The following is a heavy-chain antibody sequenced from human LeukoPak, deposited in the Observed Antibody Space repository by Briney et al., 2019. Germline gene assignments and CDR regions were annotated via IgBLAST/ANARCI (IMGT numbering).Heavy chain of an antibody. J-gene: IGHJ5*02. V-gene: IGHV3-30*03. CDR3: ARDRDSSGSFDP. Sequence: PGGSLRLSCAASGFTFSSYGMHWVRQAPGKGLEWVAVISYDGSNKYYADSVKGRFTISRDNAKNSLYLQMNSLRAEDTAVYYCARDRDSSGSFDPWGQGTLVTVSS. D-gene: IGHD3-22*01. CDR2: ISYDGSNK. CDR1: GFTFSSYG.